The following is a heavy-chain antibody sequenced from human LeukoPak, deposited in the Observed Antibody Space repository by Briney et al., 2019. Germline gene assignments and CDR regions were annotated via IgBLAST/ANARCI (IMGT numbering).Heavy chain of an antibody. CDR2: ISGSGGST. Sequence: GGSLRLSCAASGLTFSSYAMSWVRQAPGKGLEWVSAISGSGGSTYYAGSVKGRFTISRDNSKNTLYLQMNSLRAEDTAVYYCAKVEGFISTKPRRPLDYWGQGTLVTVSS. V-gene: IGHV3-23*01. D-gene: IGHD1-14*01. CDR1: GLTFSSYA. CDR3: AKVEGFISTKPRRPLDY. J-gene: IGHJ4*02.